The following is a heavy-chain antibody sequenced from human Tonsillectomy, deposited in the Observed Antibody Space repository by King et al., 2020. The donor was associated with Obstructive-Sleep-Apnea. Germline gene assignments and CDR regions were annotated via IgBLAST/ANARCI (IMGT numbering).Heavy chain of an antibody. Sequence: VQLVESGGGVVQPGGSLRLSCAASGFTFSTYGMHWVRQAPGKGLEWVAFIRFDGSNQYYADSVKGRFTLSRDNSRNTLYLQMNSLRTEDTAVYYCAKVRDIVVVVAATNFDYWGQGTLVTVSS. J-gene: IGHJ4*02. D-gene: IGHD2-15*01. CDR3: AKVRDIVVVVAATNFDY. V-gene: IGHV3-30*02. CDR1: GFTFSTYG. CDR2: IRFDGSNQ.